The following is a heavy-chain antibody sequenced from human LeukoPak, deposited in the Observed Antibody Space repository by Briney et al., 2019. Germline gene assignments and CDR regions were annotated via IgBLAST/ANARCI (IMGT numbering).Heavy chain of an antibody. D-gene: IGHD3-22*01. Sequence: PGGSLRLSCAASGFTFSSYGMSWVRQAPGKGLEWVSAISGSGGSTYYADSVKGRFTISRDNAKNSLYLQMSSLRAEDTAVYYCARVLHKRNYDSSDYYGYWGQGTLVTVSS. J-gene: IGHJ4*02. CDR2: ISGSGGST. CDR3: ARVLHKRNYDSSDYYGY. CDR1: GFTFSSYG. V-gene: IGHV3-23*01.